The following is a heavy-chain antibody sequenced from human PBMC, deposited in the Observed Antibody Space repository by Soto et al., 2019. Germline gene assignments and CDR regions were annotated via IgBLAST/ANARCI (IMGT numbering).Heavy chain of an antibody. V-gene: IGHV3-74*01. Sequence: XGSLRLAFAASGFTVSSYWMHWVRQAPGKGLVWVSRINSDGSSTSYADSVKGRFTISRDNAKNTLYLQMNSLRAEDTAVYYCARGASITIFGVVIGSRYGMDVWAQGTTVTVSS. J-gene: IGHJ6*02. CDR3: ARGASITIFGVVIGSRYGMDV. CDR1: GFTVSSYW. CDR2: INSDGSST. D-gene: IGHD3-3*01.